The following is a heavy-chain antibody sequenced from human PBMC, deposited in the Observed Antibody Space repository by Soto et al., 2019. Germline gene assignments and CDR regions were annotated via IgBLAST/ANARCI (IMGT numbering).Heavy chain of an antibody. D-gene: IGHD2-2*01. J-gene: IGHJ6*02. CDR1: DYSIPNYW. CDR3: ARSLVVPASNYYYGMDV. Sequence: GAALNPSFTGSDYSIPNYWIGWVRQMPGKGLEWMGIIYPGDSDTRYSPSFEGQVTISADKSISTAYLQWSSLKASDTAMYYCARSLVVPASNYYYGMDVWGQGTTVTVSS. V-gene: IGHV5-51*01. CDR2: IYPGDSDT.